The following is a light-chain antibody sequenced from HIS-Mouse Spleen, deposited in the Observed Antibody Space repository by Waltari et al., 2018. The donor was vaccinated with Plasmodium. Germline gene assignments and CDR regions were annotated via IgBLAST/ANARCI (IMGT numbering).Light chain of an antibody. CDR3: QQYGSSGT. CDR1: QSVSSSD. Sequence: EIVLTQSPGTLSLSPGERATLSCRASQSVSSSDLAWYQQKPGQAPRLLIYGASSRATGIPDRFRGSGSGTDFTLTISRLEPEDFAVYYCQQYGSSGTFGQGTKVEIK. J-gene: IGKJ1*01. CDR2: GAS. V-gene: IGKV3-20*01.